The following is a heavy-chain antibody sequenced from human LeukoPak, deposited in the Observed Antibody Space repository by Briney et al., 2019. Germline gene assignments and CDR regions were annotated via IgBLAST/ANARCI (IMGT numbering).Heavy chain of an antibody. CDR2: IKQDGSEK. V-gene: IGHV3-7*01. Sequence: PGGSLRLSCAFSGFTINDYGVNWVRRAPGKGLEWVANIKQDGSEKNYVDSVKGRFTISRDNAKTSLYLQMNSLRAEDTAVYYCARSLWPEDYWGQGTLVTVSS. CDR3: ARSLWPEDY. CDR1: GFTINDYG. J-gene: IGHJ4*02. D-gene: IGHD5-18*01.